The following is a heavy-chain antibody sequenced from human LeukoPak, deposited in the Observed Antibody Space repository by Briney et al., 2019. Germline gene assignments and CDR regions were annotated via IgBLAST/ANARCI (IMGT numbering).Heavy chain of an antibody. V-gene: IGHV3-23*01. CDR3: AKDGSYDFWSGYYYTYNWFDP. Sequence: SGGSLRLSCGASGFTFSSYAMSWVRQAPGKGLEWVSAISGSGGSTYYADSVKGRFTISRDNSKNTLYLQMNSLRGEDTAVYCCAKDGSYDFWSGYYYTYNWFDPWGQGTLVTVSS. J-gene: IGHJ5*02. CDR1: GFTFSSYA. CDR2: ISGSGGST. D-gene: IGHD3-3*01.